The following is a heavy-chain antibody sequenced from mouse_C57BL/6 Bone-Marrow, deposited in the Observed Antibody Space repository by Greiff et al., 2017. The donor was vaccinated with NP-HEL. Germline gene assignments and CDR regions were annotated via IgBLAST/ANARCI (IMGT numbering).Heavy chain of an antibody. J-gene: IGHJ2*01. D-gene: IGHD1-1*01. CDR2: IYPRSGNT. V-gene: IGHV1-81*01. CDR3: ARPLFITTVVARSY. CDR1: GYTFTSYG. Sequence: VMLVESGAELARPGASVKLSCKASGYTFTSYGISWVKQRTGQGLEWIGEIYPRSGNTYYNEKFKGKATLTADKSSSTAYMELRSLTSEDSAVYFCARPLFITTVVARSYWGQGTTLTVSS.